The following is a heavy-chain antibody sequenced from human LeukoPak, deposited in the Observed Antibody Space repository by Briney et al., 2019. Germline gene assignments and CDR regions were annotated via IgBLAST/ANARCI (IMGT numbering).Heavy chain of an antibody. J-gene: IGHJ6*03. D-gene: IGHD6-19*01. Sequence: SETLSLTCAVYGGSFSGYYWSWIRQPPGKGLEWIGEINHSGSTNYNPSLKSRVTIPVDTSKNQFSLKLSSVTAADTAVYYCARWVSSGWYYYYYMDVWGKGTTVTISS. CDR3: ARWVSSGWYYYYYMDV. CDR2: INHSGST. CDR1: GGSFSGYY. V-gene: IGHV4-34*01.